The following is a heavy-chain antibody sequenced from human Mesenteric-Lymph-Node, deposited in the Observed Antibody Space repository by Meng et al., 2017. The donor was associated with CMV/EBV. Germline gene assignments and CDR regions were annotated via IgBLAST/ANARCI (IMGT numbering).Heavy chain of an antibody. CDR2: IRYDGSNK. CDR1: GVTLDEVD. CDR3: AKDWGRSSSWYWDY. J-gene: IGHJ4*02. Sequence: GESLKISCAASGVTLDEVDMRWVRQAPGKGLEWVAFIRYDGSNKYYADSVKGRFTISRDNSKNTLYLQMNSLRAEDTAVYYCAKDWGRSSSWYWDYWGQGTLVTVSS. D-gene: IGHD6-13*01. V-gene: IGHV3-30*02.